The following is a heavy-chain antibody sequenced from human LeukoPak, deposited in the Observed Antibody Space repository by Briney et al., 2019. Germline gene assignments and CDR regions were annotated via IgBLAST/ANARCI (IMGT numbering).Heavy chain of an antibody. V-gene: IGHV1-2*02. D-gene: IGHD4/OR15-4a*01. CDR2: INPKSGGT. CDR3: AVNYVYGDHAHRNPGAYYYMDV. J-gene: IGHJ6*03. Sequence: GASVKVSCKASGYIFTDYHMHFVRQAPGQGLEWMGWINPKSGGTHYAQNFQGRVTMTRDTSISTAYMELTRLTSDDTAVYYCAVNYVYGDHAHRNPGAYYYMDVWGKGTTVTVSS. CDR1: GYIFTDYH.